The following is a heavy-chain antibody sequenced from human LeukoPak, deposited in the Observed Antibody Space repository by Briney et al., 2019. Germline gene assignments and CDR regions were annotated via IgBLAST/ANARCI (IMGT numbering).Heavy chain of an antibody. Sequence: PSETLSLTCTVSGGSISSGGYYWSWIRQHPGKGLEWIGCIYHSGSTYYNPSLKSRITISVDRSNNQFSLKLSSVTAADTAVYYCAREMFYYDSRGYSNNAFDIWGQGTMVTVSS. D-gene: IGHD3-22*01. CDR3: AREMFYYDSRGYSNNAFDI. CDR2: IYHSGST. J-gene: IGHJ3*02. V-gene: IGHV4-30-2*01. CDR1: GGSISSGGYY.